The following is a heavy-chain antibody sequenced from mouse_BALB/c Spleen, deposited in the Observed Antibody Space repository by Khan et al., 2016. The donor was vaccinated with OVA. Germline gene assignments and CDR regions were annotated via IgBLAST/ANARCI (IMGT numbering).Heavy chain of an antibody. D-gene: IGHD1-1*01. CDR3: ARIYRSDFDY. CDR2: INPHIGET. Sequence: IQLVQSGPELVKPGVSVKISCKASGYSFTGYFMNWVMQSHGKSLEWIGRINPHIGETFYNQKFKDKATLTVDESSSTAHMELRSLASEDSAVYYCARIYRSDFDYWGQGTTLTVSS. J-gene: IGHJ2*01. CDR1: GYSFTGYF. V-gene: IGHV1-20*02.